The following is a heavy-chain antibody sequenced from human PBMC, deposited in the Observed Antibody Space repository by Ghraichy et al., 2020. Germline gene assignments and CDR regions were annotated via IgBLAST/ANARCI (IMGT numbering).Heavy chain of an antibody. D-gene: IGHD6-13*01. Sequence: ETLSLTCAVYGGSFSGYYWSWIRQPPGKGLEWIGEINHSGSTNYNPSLKSRVTISVDTSKNQFSLKLSSVTAADTALYYCARGCTSGYSSSWPYYYYYYMDVWGKGTTVTVSS. CDR2: INHSGST. CDR3: ARGCTSGYSSSWPYYYYYYMDV. V-gene: IGHV4-34*01. J-gene: IGHJ6*03. CDR1: GGSFSGYY.